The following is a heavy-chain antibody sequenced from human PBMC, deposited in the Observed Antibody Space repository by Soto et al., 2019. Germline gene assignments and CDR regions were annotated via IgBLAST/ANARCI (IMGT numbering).Heavy chain of an antibody. D-gene: IGHD6-13*01. CDR1: GYTFTGYY. CDR3: ARVGLIAAAGADAFDI. V-gene: IGHV1-2*04. J-gene: IGHJ3*02. CDR2: INPNSGGT. Sequence: ASVKVSCKASGYTFTGYYMHWVRQAPGQGLEWMGWINPNSGGTNYAQKFQGWVTMTRDTSISTAYMELSRLRSDDTGVYYCARVGLIAAAGADAFDIWGQGTMVTVSS.